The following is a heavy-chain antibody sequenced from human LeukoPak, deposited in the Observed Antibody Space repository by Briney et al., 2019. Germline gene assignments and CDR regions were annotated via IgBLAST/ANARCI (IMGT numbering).Heavy chain of an antibody. CDR2: IYTSGST. CDR1: GGSISSGSYY. J-gene: IGHJ5*02. D-gene: IGHD3-22*01. Sequence: PSETLSLTCTVSGGSISSGSYYWSWIRQPAGKGLEWIGRIYTSGSTNYNPSLKSRVTISVDRSKNQFSLKLSSVTAADTAVYYCARVMRGYYYGFDPWGQGTLVTVSS. CDR3: ARVMRGYYYGFDP. V-gene: IGHV4-61*02.